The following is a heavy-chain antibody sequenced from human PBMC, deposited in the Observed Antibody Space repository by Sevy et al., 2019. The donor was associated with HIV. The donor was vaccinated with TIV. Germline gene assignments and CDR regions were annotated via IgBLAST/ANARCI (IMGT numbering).Heavy chain of an antibody. Sequence: GGSLRLSCAASGYTFNNAWMSWVRQAPGKGLEWLGRIKSKTDGGSAQYHSPVKGRFTIQRDDSNSTLYLQMNRLRTEDTGVYYCTGATVFGATWFDPWGQGALVTVSS. D-gene: IGHD3-3*01. CDR3: TGATVFGATWFDP. V-gene: IGHV3-15*01. J-gene: IGHJ5*02. CDR1: GYTFNNAW. CDR2: IKSKTDGGSA.